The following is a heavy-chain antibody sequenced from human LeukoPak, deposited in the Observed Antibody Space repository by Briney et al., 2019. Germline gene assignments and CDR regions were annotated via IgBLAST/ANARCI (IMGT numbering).Heavy chain of an antibody. J-gene: IGHJ4*02. Sequence: SETLSLTCTVSGGSISSGGFYWSWIRQPPGKGLEWIGEINHSGSTNYNPSLKSRVTISVDTSKNQFSLKLSSVTAADTAVYYCATQPQKTYYDFWSGYYSYWGQGTLVTVSS. CDR2: INHSGST. V-gene: IGHV4-34*01. CDR3: ATQPQKTYYDFWSGYYSY. CDR1: GGSISSGGFY. D-gene: IGHD3-3*01.